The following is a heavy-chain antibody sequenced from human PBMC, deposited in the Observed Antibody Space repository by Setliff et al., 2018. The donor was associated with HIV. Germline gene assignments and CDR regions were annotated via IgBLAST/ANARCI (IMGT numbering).Heavy chain of an antibody. J-gene: IGHJ6*03. CDR2: INYSGGT. Sequence: SETLSLTCAVYGGSFSGYSWNWIRQPPGKGLEWIGEINYSGGTNYNPSLKSRVTISVDTSKNQLSLRLTSVTAADTAVHCARGSDCDTTTCGDYYYMDVWGIGTTVTVSS. CDR3: ARGSDCDTTTCGDYYYMDV. CDR1: GGSFSGYS. V-gene: IGHV4-34*01. D-gene: IGHD2-2*01.